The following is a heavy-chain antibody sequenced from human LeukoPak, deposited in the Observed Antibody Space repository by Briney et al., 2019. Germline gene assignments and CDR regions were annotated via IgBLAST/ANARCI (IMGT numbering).Heavy chain of an antibody. V-gene: IGHV1-2*02. CDR2: INPNSGGT. CDR3: ARGRYTKYYDFWSIKYYYYYYYMDV. J-gene: IGHJ6*03. CDR1: GYTFTGYY. Sequence: ASVKVSCKASGYTFTGYYMHWVRQAPGQGLEWMGWINPNSGGTNYAQKFQGRVTMTRDTSISTAYMELSRLRSDDTAVYYCARGRYTKYYDFWSIKYYYYYYYMDVWGKGTTVTVSS. D-gene: IGHD3-3*01.